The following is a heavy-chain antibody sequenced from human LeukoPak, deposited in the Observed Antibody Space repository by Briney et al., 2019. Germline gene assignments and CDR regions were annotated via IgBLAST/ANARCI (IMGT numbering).Heavy chain of an antibody. D-gene: IGHD1-26*01. CDR1: GGTFSSYA. CDR2: INPSGGSA. Sequence: ASVKVSCKASGGTFSSYAISWVRQAPGQGLEWMGLINPSGGSANYAQNFQGRVTMTRDTSTSTVYMELSSLRSEDTAVYYCARGDGGSYYFEYWGQGTLVTVSS. CDR3: ARGDGGSYYFEY. V-gene: IGHV1-46*01. J-gene: IGHJ4*02.